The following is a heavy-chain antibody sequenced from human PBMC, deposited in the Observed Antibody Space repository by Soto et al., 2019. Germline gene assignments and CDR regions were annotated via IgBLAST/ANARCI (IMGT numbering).Heavy chain of an antibody. CDR3: ARGVDAGVDV. D-gene: IGHD1-1*01. CDR1: GYTFTSYD. V-gene: IGHV1-8*01. J-gene: IGHJ6*02. Sequence: QVQLVQSGAEVTKPGASVKVSCKASGYTFTSYDINWVRQATGQGLEWMGWMSPNSGATGSARKFQGRVTMTRDTAISTAYMELINLRSEDTAIYYCARGVDAGVDVWGQGSTVTVSS. CDR2: MSPNSGAT.